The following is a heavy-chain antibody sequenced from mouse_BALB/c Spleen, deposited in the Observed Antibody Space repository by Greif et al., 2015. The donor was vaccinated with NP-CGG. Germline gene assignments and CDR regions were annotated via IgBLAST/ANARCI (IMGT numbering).Heavy chain of an antibody. CDR1: GYTFTSYW. D-gene: IGHD2-1*01. CDR3: ARSDYGNFY. J-gene: IGHJ3*01. CDR2: IFPGTGTT. Sequence: QVQLQQSGAELVKPGASVKLSCKTSGYTFTSYWIQWVKQRPGQGLGWIGEIFPGTGTTYYNEKFKGKATLTIDTSSSTAYMQLSSLTSEDSAVYFCARSDYGNFYWGQGTLVTVSA. V-gene: IGHV1S132*01.